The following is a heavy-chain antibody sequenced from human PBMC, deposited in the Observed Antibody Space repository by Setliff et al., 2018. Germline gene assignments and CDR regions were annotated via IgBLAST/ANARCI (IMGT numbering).Heavy chain of an antibody. CDR3: ARINFYVSSGYYYAPDY. CDR2: INTGGGSA. V-gene: IGHV1-46*01. D-gene: IGHD3-22*01. Sequence: ASVKVSCKASGYTFTSYYMYWVRQAPGQGLEWMGTINTGGGSASIVDQFQGRVTMTRDTSTSTVYMEFSSLRSDDTAIYYCARINFYVSSGYYYAPDYWGQGTLVTVSS. CDR1: GYTFTSYY. J-gene: IGHJ4*02.